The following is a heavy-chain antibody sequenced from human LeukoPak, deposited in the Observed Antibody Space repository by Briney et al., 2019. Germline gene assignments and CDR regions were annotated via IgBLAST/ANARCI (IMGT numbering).Heavy chain of an antibody. D-gene: IGHD3-9*01. V-gene: IGHV4-59*04. J-gene: IGHJ4*02. CDR2: IYYSGST. CDR1: GGSISNYY. Sequence: KASETLSLTCTVSGGSISNYYWNWIRQPPGKGLEWIGYIYYSGSTYYNPSLKSRVTISVDTSKNQFSLKLSSVTAADTAVYYCARLPDILTGYYDFDYWGQGTLVTVSS. CDR3: ARLPDILTGYYDFDY.